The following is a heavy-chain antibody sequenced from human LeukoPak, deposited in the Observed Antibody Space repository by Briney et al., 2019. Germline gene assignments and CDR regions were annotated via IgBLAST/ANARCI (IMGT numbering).Heavy chain of an antibody. J-gene: IGHJ4*02. CDR3: ARSVVGAARRYYFDY. CDR1: GGSISGSY. Sequence: SETLSLTCTVSGGSISGSYWSWIRQPPGKGLEWIGYIYYSGSTNFNPSLQGRVTIALDTSKSQFSLKLSSVTAADTAVYYCARSVVGAARRYYFDYWGQGTLVTVSS. V-gene: IGHV4-59*12. CDR2: IYYSGST. D-gene: IGHD2-15*01.